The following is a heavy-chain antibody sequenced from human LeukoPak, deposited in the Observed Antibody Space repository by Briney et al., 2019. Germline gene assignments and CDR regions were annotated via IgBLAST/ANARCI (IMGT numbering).Heavy chain of an antibody. CDR2: IYPGDSDT. J-gene: IGHJ4*02. V-gene: IGHV5-51*01. CDR1: GYSFTSYW. D-gene: IGHD5-24*01. CDR3: ARQEMATMCFDY. Sequence: GESLKISCKGSGYSFTSYWIGWVRQMPGKGLEWMGLIYPGDSDTRYSPSFQGQVTISADKSISTAHLQWSSLKASDTAMYYCARQEMATMCFDYWGREPWSPSPQ.